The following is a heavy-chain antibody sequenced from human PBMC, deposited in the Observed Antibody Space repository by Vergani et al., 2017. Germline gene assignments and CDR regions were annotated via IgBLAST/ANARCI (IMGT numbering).Heavy chain of an antibody. J-gene: IGHJ3*02. Sequence: QITLKESGPTLVKPTQTLPLTCTFSGFSLSTSGVGVGWIRQPPGKALEWLALIYWNDDKRYSPSLKSRLTITKDTAKNQVVLTMTNMDPVDTATYYCAHSLLYQDAFDIWGQGTMVTVSS. CDR3: AHSLLYQDAFDI. CDR2: IYWNDDK. D-gene: IGHD2-8*01. V-gene: IGHV2-5*01. CDR1: GFSLSTSGVG.